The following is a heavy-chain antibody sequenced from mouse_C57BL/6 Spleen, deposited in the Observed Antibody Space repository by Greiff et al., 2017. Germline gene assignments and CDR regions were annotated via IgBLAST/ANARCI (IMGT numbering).Heavy chain of an antibody. D-gene: IGHD1-1*01. Sequence: EVKLMESGGGLVKPGGSLKLSCAASGFTFSSYTMSWVRQTPEKRLEWVATISGGGGNTYYPDSVKGRFTISRDNAKNTLYLQMSSLRSEDTALYYCARPVITTVVARGYFDVWGTGTTVTVSS. CDR1: GFTFSSYT. V-gene: IGHV5-9*01. CDR3: ARPVITTVVARGYFDV. CDR2: ISGGGGNT. J-gene: IGHJ1*03.